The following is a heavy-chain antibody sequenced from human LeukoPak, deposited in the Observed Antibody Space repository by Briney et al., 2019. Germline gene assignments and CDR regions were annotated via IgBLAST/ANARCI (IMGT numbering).Heavy chain of an antibody. Sequence: ASVKVSCKVSGYTLTELSMHWVRQAPGKGLEWMGGFDPEDGETIYAQKFQSRVTMTEDTSTDTAYMELSSLRSEDTAVYYCATEGRSGSYGWFDPWGQGTLVTVSS. V-gene: IGHV1-24*01. D-gene: IGHD3-10*01. CDR1: GYTLTELS. CDR2: FDPEDGET. CDR3: ATEGRSGSYGWFDP. J-gene: IGHJ5*02.